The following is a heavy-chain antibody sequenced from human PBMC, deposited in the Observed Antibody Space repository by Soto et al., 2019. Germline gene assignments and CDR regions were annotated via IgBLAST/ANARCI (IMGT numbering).Heavy chain of an antibody. CDR3: ATPIFGVVRSAFDI. CDR1: GYTPTELS. J-gene: IGHJ3*02. D-gene: IGHD3-3*01. CDR2: FDPEDGET. V-gene: IGHV1-24*01. Sequence: GASVKVSCKVSGYTPTELSMHWVRQAPGKGLEWMGGFDPEDGETIYAQKFQGRVTMTEDTSTDTAYMELSSLRSEDTAVYYCATPIFGVVRSAFDIWGQGTMVTVSS.